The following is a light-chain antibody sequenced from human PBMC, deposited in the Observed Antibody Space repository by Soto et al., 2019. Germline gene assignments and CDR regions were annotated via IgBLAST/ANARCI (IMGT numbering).Light chain of an antibody. Sequence: EIVLTQSPGTLSLSPGERATLSCRASQSFSNNYLAWYQQKPGQAPRLLIYGVSSRATGIPDRFSGSGSGTDFTLSISRLEPEDFAVYYCQQYCTSPPMYIFGQGTNQEIK. CDR2: GVS. CDR1: QSFSNNY. V-gene: IGKV3-20*01. J-gene: IGKJ2*01. CDR3: QQYCTSPPMYI.